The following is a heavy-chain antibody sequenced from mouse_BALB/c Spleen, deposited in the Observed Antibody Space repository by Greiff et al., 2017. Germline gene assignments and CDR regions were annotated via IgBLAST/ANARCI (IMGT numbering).Heavy chain of an antibody. CDR1: GYTFTSYV. CDR3: ARKEIYYYEAPFDY. D-gene: IGHD1-1*01. CDR2: INPYNDGT. Sequence: EVQLQESGPELVKPGASVKMSCKASGYTFTSYVMHWVKQKPGQGLEWIGYINPYNDGTKYNEKFKGKATLTSDKSSSTAYMELSSLTSEDSAVYYCARKEIYYYEAPFDYWGQGTTLTVSS. V-gene: IGHV1-14*01. J-gene: IGHJ2*01.